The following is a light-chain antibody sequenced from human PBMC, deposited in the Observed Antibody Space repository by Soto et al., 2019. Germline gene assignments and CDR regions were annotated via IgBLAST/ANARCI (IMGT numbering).Light chain of an antibody. Sequence: EVVLTQSPGTLSLSPGERATLSCRASRRISSAYLAWYQQKPGQAPRLLIYGPSTRATDIPDRFTGSGSATDFTLIISRLEPEDFAVYYCLQSGNSPLTFGQGTRLEIK. CDR3: LQSGNSPLT. CDR2: GPS. V-gene: IGKV3-20*01. J-gene: IGKJ2*01. CDR1: RRISSAY.